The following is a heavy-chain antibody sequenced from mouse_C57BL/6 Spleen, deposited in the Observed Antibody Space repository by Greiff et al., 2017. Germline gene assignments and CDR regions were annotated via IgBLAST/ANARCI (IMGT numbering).Heavy chain of an antibody. J-gene: IGHJ4*01. D-gene: IGHD1-1*01. CDR2: INPSNGGT. Sequence: QVQLQQPGTELVKPGASVKLSCKASGYTFTSYWMHWVKQRPGQGLEWIGNINPSNGGTNYNEKFKSKATLTVDKSSSTAYMQLSSLTSEDSAVYYCARSFITTVVADYYAMDYWGQGTSVTVSS. V-gene: IGHV1-53*01. CDR1: GYTFTSYW. CDR3: ARSFITTVVADYYAMDY.